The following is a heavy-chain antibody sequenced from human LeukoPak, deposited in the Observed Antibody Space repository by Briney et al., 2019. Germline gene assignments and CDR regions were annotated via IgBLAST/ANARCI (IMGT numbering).Heavy chain of an antibody. Sequence: PGGSLRLACAASGFTFSSYEMNWGRQAPGEWRGWGSYISSSGSTIYYADSVKGRFTISRDNAKNSLYLQMDSLRAEDTAVYYCAELGITMIGGVWGKGTTVTISS. J-gene: IGHJ6*04. D-gene: IGHD3-10*02. CDR2: ISSSGSTI. CDR1: GFTFSSYE. CDR3: AELGITMIGGV. V-gene: IGHV3-48*03.